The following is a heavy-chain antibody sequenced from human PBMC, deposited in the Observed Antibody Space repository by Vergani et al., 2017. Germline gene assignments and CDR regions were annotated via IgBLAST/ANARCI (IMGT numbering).Heavy chain of an antibody. J-gene: IGHJ4*02. CDR2: IKNTGDST. D-gene: IGHD1/OR15-1a*01. CDR3: GRGGDNNN. CDR1: GFTFSSHA. Sequence: EVQLVESGGGLVQPGGSLRLSCAASGFTFSSHAMSWVRQGHGQGLEWVSSIKNTGDSTHYADSVKGRFTISRDNSKNTLYLQMNSLRVEDTAVYYCGRGGDNNNGGQGTLVTVSS. V-gene: IGHV3-23*04.